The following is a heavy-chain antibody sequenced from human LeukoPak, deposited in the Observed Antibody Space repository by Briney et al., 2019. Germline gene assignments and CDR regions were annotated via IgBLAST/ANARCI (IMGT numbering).Heavy chain of an antibody. CDR2: TYYRSTWYN. D-gene: IGHD2-2*01. Sequence: QTLSLTCAISGDSFSSNSVTWNWIRQSPSRGLEWLGRTYYRSTWYNDYAVSVRGRITVNPDTSKNQFSLHLNSVTPEDTAVYYCARRLTQYDCFDPWGQGILVTVSS. J-gene: IGHJ5*02. CDR1: GDSFSSNSVT. V-gene: IGHV6-1*01. CDR3: ARRLTQYDCFDP.